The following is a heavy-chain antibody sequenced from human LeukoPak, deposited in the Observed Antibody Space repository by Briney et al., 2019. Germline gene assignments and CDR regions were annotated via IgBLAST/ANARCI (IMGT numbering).Heavy chain of an antibody. Sequence: GESLKISRKGFGYSFTNYWIGWVRQMPGKGLEWMGFIDPNDSDTRYSPSFQGQVTISADKSISAAYLQWSSLKASDTATYYCARRFGDNGLFAFDIWGQGTMVTVSS. V-gene: IGHV5-51*01. CDR1: GYSFTNYW. J-gene: IGHJ3*02. CDR2: IDPNDSDT. D-gene: IGHD3-10*01. CDR3: ARRFGDNGLFAFDI.